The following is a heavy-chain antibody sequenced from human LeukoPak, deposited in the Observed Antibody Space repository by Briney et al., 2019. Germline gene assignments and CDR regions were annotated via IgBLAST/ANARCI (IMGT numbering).Heavy chain of an antibody. Sequence: GGSLRLSCKGSGYSFTSYWIGWVRQMPGKGLEWMGIIYPGGSDTRYSPAFQGQVTISADKSISTAYLQWSSLKASDTAMYYCARLSYSSGWSDYWGQGTLVTVSS. CDR1: GYSFTSYW. J-gene: IGHJ4*02. V-gene: IGHV5-51*01. CDR2: IYPGGSDT. CDR3: ARLSYSSGWSDY. D-gene: IGHD6-19*01.